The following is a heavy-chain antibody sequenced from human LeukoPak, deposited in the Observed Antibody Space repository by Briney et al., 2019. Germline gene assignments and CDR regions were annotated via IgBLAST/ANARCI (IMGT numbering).Heavy chain of an antibody. V-gene: IGHV4-31*03. Sequence: SQTLSLTCTVSGGSISSGGYYWSRIRQHAGKGLEWIGYIYYSGSTYYNPSLKSRVTISVDTSKNQFSLKLSSVTAADTAVYYCARCPEYCSSTSCGILFDYWGQGTLVTVSS. CDR2: IYYSGST. D-gene: IGHD2-2*01. CDR3: ARCPEYCSSTSCGILFDY. J-gene: IGHJ4*02. CDR1: GGSISSGGYY.